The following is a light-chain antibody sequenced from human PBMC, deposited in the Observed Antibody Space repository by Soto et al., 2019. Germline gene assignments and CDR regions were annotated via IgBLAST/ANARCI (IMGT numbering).Light chain of an antibody. V-gene: IGKV3-15*01. CDR1: QSVSSN. CDR2: GAS. Sequence: EIVITQSPATLSVSTGERATLSCRASQSVSSNLAWYQQKPGQAPRLLISGASTRDTGVPARFSGSGSGTEFTLTISSLQSEDFAVYYCQHYKSWPYTFGQGTKVDIK. CDR3: QHYKSWPYT. J-gene: IGKJ2*01.